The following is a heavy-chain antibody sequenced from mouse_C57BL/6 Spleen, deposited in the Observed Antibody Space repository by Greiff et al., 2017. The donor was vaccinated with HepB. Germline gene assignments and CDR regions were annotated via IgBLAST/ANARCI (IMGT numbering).Heavy chain of an antibody. V-gene: IGHV1-42*01. CDR2: INPSTGGT. CDR1: GYSFTGYY. J-gene: IGHJ2*01. D-gene: IGHD4-1*01. Sequence: EVKLMESGPELVKPGASVKISCKASGYSFTGYYMNWVKQSPEKSLEWIGEINPSTGGTTYNQKFKAKATLTVDKSSSTAYMQLKSLTSEDSAVYYCARNWDGYWGQGTTLTVSS. CDR3: ARNWDGY.